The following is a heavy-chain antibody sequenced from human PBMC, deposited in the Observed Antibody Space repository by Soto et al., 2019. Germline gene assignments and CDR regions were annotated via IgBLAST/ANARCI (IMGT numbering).Heavy chain of an antibody. CDR3: ARGGTVVTGLLLYGMDV. D-gene: IGHD2-15*01. Sequence: QVQLVQSGAEVKKPGSSVKVSCKASGGTFSSYAISWVRQAPGQGLEWMGGIIPIFGTANYAQKFQGRVTIPGDKSTSKAYRERSSLRSEDPAVYYCARGGTVVTGLLLYGMDVWGKGTPVTVSS. V-gene: IGHV1-69*06. CDR1: GGTFSSYA. J-gene: IGHJ6*04. CDR2: IIPIFGTA.